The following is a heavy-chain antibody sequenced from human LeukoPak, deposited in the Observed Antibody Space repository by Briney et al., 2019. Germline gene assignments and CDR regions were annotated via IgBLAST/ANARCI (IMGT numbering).Heavy chain of an antibody. D-gene: IGHD3-22*01. CDR2: IYSTGTT. Sequence: PSETLSLTCTVSGGSISSYYWTWIRQPVGKGLDWIERIYSTGTTTYSPSLKSRVTISVDASKTQFSLNLTSVTAADTAVYYCARGYYDSSGYPTEYWGQGTLVTVSS. V-gene: IGHV4-4*07. CDR3: ARGYYDSSGYPTEY. CDR1: GGSISSYY. J-gene: IGHJ4*02.